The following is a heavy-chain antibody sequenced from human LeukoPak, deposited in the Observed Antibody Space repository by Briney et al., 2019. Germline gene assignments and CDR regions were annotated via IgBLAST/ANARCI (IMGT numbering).Heavy chain of an antibody. CDR1: GFTFGGYG. J-gene: IGHJ4*02. Sequence: GGSLRLSCAGSGFTFGGYGMHWFRQTPGKGLEWVAVIAYDGSRAFADSVKGRLTISRDNSKNTMSVQMDDLRAEDTAVYYCTRYNNDHFDYWGQGTLVTVSS. CDR3: TRYNNDHFDY. V-gene: IGHV3-33*01. D-gene: IGHD1-14*01. CDR2: IAYDGSRA.